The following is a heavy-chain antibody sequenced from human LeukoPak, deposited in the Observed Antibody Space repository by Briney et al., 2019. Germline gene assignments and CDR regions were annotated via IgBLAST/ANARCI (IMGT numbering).Heavy chain of an antibody. CDR1: GGTFSSYA. Sequence: SVKVSCKASGGTFSSYAISWVRQAPGQGLEWMGRIIPILGIGNYAQKFQGRVTITADKSTSTAYMELSSLKSEDTAVYYCARDRTLDGYNDYWGQGTLVTVSS. CDR2: IIPILGIG. CDR3: ARDRTLDGYNDY. D-gene: IGHD5-24*01. J-gene: IGHJ4*02. V-gene: IGHV1-69*04.